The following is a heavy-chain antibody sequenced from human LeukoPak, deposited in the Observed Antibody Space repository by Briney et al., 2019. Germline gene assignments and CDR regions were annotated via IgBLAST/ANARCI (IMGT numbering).Heavy chain of an antibody. CDR2: IYYSGST. Sequence: SETLSLTCTVSGGSISSYYWSWIRQPPGKGLEWIGYIYYSGSTNYNPSLKSRVTISVDTSKNQFSLKLSSVTAADTAVYYCARDRSYGPRLPYYYYCYMDVWGKGTTVTVSS. J-gene: IGHJ6*03. D-gene: IGHD4-17*01. CDR3: ARDRSYGPRLPYYYYCYMDV. V-gene: IGHV4-59*01. CDR1: GGSISSYY.